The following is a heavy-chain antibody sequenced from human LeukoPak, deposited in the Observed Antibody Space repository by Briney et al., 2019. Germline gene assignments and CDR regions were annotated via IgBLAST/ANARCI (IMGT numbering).Heavy chain of an antibody. J-gene: IGHJ6*03. CDR1: GFTFSSYW. CDR2: INSDGSST. CDR3: ARGDSSEAYYYYYMDV. D-gene: IGHD6-19*01. V-gene: IGHV3-74*01. Sequence: PGGSLRLSCAASGFTFSSYWMHWVRQAPGKGLVWVSRINSDGSSTSYADSVKGRFTIYRDNAKNTLYLQMNSLRAEDTAVYYCARGDSSEAYYYYYMDVWGKGTTVTVSS.